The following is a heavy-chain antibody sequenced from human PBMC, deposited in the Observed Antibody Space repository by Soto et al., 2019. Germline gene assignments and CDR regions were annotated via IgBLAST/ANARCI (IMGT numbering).Heavy chain of an antibody. CDR3: AHVRLGGNFVRGVNIHY. CDR2: IYWYGDK. J-gene: IGHJ4*02. V-gene: IGHV2-5*01. D-gene: IGHD3-10*01. CDR1: GFSLDSTAVG. Sequence: QITLNESGPTLVKPMQPLTLTCNFSGFSLDSTAVGVGWLRQPPGKALQCLALIYWYGDKRYNPSLTKRVIITKDTSKNQVVLTMTDMGPADTGTYFCAHVRLGGNFVRGVNIHYWGQGVLVTVAS.